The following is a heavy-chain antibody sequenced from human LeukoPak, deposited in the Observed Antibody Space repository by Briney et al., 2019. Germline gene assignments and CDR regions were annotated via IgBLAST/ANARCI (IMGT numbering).Heavy chain of an antibody. CDR3: ARYQRFGELSGFDY. CDR1: GYTFTGYY. Sequence: ASVKVSCKASGYTFTGYYMHWVRQAPGQGLEWMGWINPNSGGTNYAQKFQGRVTMTRDTSISTAYMELSRLRSDDTAVYYCARYQRFGELSGFDYWGQGTLVTVSS. D-gene: IGHD3-10*01. J-gene: IGHJ4*02. CDR2: INPNSGGT. V-gene: IGHV1-2*02.